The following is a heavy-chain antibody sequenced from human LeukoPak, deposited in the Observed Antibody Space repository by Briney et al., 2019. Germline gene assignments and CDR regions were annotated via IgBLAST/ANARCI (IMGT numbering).Heavy chain of an antibody. CDR1: GYTFTGYY. V-gene: IGHV1-2*02. CDR3: ARVYHTYYCDSTPGPLGY. CDR2: INPNSGGT. D-gene: IGHD3-22*01. J-gene: IGHJ4*02. Sequence: GASVKVSCKASGYTFTGYYMHWVRQAPGQGLEWMGWINPNSGGTNYAQKFQGRVTMTRDTSISTAYMELSRLRSDDTAVYYCARVYHTYYCDSTPGPLGYWGQGTLVTVSS.